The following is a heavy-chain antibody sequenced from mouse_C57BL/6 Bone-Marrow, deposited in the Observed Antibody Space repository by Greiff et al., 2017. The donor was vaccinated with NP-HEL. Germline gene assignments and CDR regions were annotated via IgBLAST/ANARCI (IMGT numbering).Heavy chain of an antibody. CDR3: ARGYDYFDY. CDR2: IDPSDSYT. Sequence: QVQLQQPGAELVMPGASVKLSCKASGYTFTSYWMHWVKQRPGQGLEWIGEIDPSDSYTNYNQKFKGKSTLTVDKSSSTAYMQLSSLTSEDSAVYYCARGYDYFDYWGRGTTLTVSS. CDR1: GYTFTSYW. V-gene: IGHV1-69*01. J-gene: IGHJ2*01.